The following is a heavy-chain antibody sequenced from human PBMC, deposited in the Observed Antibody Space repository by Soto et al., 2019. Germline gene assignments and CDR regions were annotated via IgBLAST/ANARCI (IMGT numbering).Heavy chain of an antibody. Sequence: ASVKVSCKAFGYTFTDYYLHWVRQAPGRGLDWMGWMKPSTGGASYAEKFQAGVIMTSDTSMNTVYMEMSNLTSDDTALYFCARGAPSHYYFYALDVWALGTTVTVSS. V-gene: IGHV1-2*02. CDR2: MKPSTGGA. J-gene: IGHJ6*02. D-gene: IGHD1-26*01. CDR1: GYTFTDYY. CDR3: ARGAPSHYYFYALDV.